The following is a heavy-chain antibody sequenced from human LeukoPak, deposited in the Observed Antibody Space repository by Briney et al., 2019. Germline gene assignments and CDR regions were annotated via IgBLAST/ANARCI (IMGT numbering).Heavy chain of an antibody. CDR1: GFTFSSYW. Sequence: PGGSLRLSCAASGFTFSSYWMSWVRQAPGKGLEWVANIKQDGSEKYYVDSVKGRFTISRDNAENSLYLQMNSLRAEDTAVYYCARRYYDTRGYPFEYWGQGTPVTVSS. CDR3: ARRYYDTRGYPFEY. J-gene: IGHJ4*02. V-gene: IGHV3-7*01. CDR2: IKQDGSEK. D-gene: IGHD3-22*01.